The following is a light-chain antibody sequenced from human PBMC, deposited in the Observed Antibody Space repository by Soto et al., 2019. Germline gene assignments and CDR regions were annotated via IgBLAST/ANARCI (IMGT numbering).Light chain of an antibody. J-gene: IGKJ1*01. CDR1: QSVTSTY. V-gene: IGKV3-20*01. CDR2: AAS. CDR3: QHYGRSPT. Sequence: EILLAQSPGTLSLSPGERATLSCRASQSVTSTYLSWYQQKPGQAPRLLFYAASSRAMGVPERFTGSGSGTDFTLTINRLEPEDSAVYYCQHYGRSPTFGPGTKVDI.